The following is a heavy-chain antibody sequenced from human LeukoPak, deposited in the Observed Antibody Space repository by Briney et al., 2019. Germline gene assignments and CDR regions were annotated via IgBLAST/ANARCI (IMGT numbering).Heavy chain of an antibody. Sequence: SETLSLTCTVSGGSISSYYWSWIRQPPGKGLEWMGYIYYSGSTNYNPSLKSRVTISVDTSKNQFSLKLSSVTAADTAAYYCAATDYDTPNAFDIWGQGTMVTVSS. CDR2: IYYSGST. D-gene: IGHD3-22*01. CDR1: GGSISSYY. V-gene: IGHV4-59*01. J-gene: IGHJ3*02. CDR3: AATDYDTPNAFDI.